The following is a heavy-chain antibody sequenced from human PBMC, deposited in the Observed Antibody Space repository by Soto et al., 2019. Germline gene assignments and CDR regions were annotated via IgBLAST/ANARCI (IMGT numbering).Heavy chain of an antibody. CDR1: GYTFTSYD. J-gene: IGHJ6*02. CDR2: MNPNSGNT. Sequence: ASVKVSWKASGYTFTSYDINWVRQATGQGLEWMGWMNPNSGNTGYAQKFRGRVTMTRNTSISTAYMELSSLRSEDTAVYYCASPYDSSGYHPDYYYYGMDVWGQGTTVTVSS. V-gene: IGHV1-8*01. D-gene: IGHD3-22*01. CDR3: ASPYDSSGYHPDYYYYGMDV.